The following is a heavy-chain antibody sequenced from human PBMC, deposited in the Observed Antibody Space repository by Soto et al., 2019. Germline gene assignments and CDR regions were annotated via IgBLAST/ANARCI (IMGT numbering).Heavy chain of an antibody. J-gene: IGHJ6*02. CDR1: GFTFSNFA. CDR2: ISGGDGNT. CDR3: AKGPRGPEV. V-gene: IGHV3-23*01. Sequence: GGSLRLSCAASGFTFSNFAMGWVRQAPGKGLEWVSGISGGDGNTYYADSVKGRFTISRDNSKSALYLQLNSLRAEDTAVYYCAKGPRGPEVWGQGTTVTVSS.